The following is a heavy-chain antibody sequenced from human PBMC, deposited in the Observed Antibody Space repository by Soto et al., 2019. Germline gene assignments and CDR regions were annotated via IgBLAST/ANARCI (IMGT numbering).Heavy chain of an antibody. Sequence: GRSLRLSWAASGFTVSSNYMSWVRQAPGKGLEWVSVIYSGGSTYYADSVKGRFTISRDNSKNTLYLQMNSLRAEDTAVYYCARAQVTTLTFDIWGQDTMVTRLL. CDR3: ARAQVTTLTFDI. CDR1: GFTVSSNY. CDR2: IYSGGST. J-gene: IGHJ3*02. V-gene: IGHV3-66*01. D-gene: IGHD4-17*01.